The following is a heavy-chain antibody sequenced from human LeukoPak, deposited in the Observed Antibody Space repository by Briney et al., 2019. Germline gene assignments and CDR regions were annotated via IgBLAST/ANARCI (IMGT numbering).Heavy chain of an antibody. CDR1: GVTLGRYA. J-gene: IGHJ6*04. D-gene: IGHD3-10*01. V-gene: IGHV3-23*01. CDR2: ISPSGDAS. CDR3: VRKVYYYMDV. Sequence: PGGSLRLSCAASGVTLGRYAVNWARQAPGRGLEWVSYISPSGDASVYAESVKGRFTFSRDNSKNMVYLHLDSLRAEDTAKYYCVRKVYYYMDVWGNGTTVTVSS.